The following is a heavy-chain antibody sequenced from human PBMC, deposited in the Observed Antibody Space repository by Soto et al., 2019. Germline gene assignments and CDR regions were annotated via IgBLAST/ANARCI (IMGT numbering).Heavy chain of an antibody. CDR1: GFTFSSYA. D-gene: IGHD3-10*01. CDR2: ISGRGGST. V-gene: IGHV3-23*01. CDR3: AKSYGSGSYYMVGGALDY. Sequence: EVQLLESGGGLVQPGGSLRLTCAASGFTFSSYAMSWVRQAPGKGLEWVSGISGRGGSTNYADSVKGRFTISRDNSKNTLYLQMHSLRDEDTAVYYCAKSYGSGSYYMVGGALDYWGQGTLVTVSS. J-gene: IGHJ4*02.